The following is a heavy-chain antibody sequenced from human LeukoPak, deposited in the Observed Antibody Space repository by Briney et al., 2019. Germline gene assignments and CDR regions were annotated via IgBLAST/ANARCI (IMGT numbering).Heavy chain of an antibody. CDR2: ISSSSSYI. V-gene: IGHV3-21*01. CDR1: GFTFSSYR. CDR3: ARELEDSSGYFRDY. D-gene: IGHD3-22*01. Sequence: GGSLRLSCAASGFTFSSYRMNWVRQAPGKGLEWVSSISSSSSYIYYADSVKGRITISRDNAKNSLYLQMNSLGAEDTAVYYCARELEDSSGYFRDYWGQGTLVTVSS. J-gene: IGHJ4*02.